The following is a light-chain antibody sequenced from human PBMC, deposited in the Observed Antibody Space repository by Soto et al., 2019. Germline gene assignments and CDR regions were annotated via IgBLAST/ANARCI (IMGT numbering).Light chain of an antibody. V-gene: IGKV3D-15*01. CDR3: KQYNDWPPYT. CDR1: QSVSSN. Sequence: EIVMTQSPATLSVSPGERATLSCRASQSVSSNLAWYQQKSGQAPRLLIYGASTRATGIPARFSGSGSGTEFTLTISILQSEDFAVYYCKQYNDWPPYTFGRGTKLDIK. CDR2: GAS. J-gene: IGKJ2*01.